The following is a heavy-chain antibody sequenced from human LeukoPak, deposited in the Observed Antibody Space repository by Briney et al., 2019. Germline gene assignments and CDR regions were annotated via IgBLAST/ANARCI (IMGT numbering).Heavy chain of an antibody. CDR3: ASPDSGSYLGRGTFDI. V-gene: IGHV4-39*01. D-gene: IGHD1-26*01. CDR1: GGSISSSSYY. Sequence: SETLSLTCTVFGGSISSSSYYWGWSRQPPGKGLEWIGTVYYTGSTYYNPSLKSRVTISVDTSKNQFSLKLSSVTAADTAVYYCASPDSGSYLGRGTFDIWGQGTRVTVSS. CDR2: VYYTGST. J-gene: IGHJ3*02.